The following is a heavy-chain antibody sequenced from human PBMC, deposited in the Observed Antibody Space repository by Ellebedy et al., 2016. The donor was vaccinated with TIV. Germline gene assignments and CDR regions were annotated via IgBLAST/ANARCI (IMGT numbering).Heavy chain of an antibody. CDR1: GGSISSSSYY. CDR2: IYYSGST. J-gene: IGHJ6*02. Sequence: SETLSLTCTVAGGSISSSSYYWGWIRQPPGKGLEWIGYIYYSGSTNYNPSLKSRVTISVDTSKNQFSLKLSSVTAADTAVYYCARVIRGSSGWYPHYYYYGMDVWGQGTTVTVSS. CDR3: ARVIRGSSGWYPHYYYYGMDV. D-gene: IGHD6-19*01. V-gene: IGHV4-61*05.